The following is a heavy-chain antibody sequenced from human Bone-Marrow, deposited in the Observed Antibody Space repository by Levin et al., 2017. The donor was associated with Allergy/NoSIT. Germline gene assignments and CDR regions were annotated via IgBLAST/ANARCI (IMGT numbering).Heavy chain of an antibody. CDR2: IQNSDFT. Sequence: SETLSLTCTVSGGSVSHYAWSWIRQSPGKGLEWLAHIQNSDFTDFNPYPESRVTISVDTSKNHISLKMTSVIPADTAVYCCAGFIGPYYNFYMDVWGKGTTVTVSS. D-gene: IGHD2-15*01. CDR3: AGFIGPYYNFYMDV. V-gene: IGHV4-59*02. CDR1: GGSVSHYA. J-gene: IGHJ6*03.